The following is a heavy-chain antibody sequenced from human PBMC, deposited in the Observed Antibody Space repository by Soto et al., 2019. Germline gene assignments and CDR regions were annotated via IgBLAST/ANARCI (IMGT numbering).Heavy chain of an antibody. CDR2: IYWDDDK. CDR1: GFSLTTSGVG. D-gene: IGHD3-3*01. J-gene: IGHJ4*02. Sequence: QITLNESGPTQVKPRQTLTLTCTFSGFSLTTSGVGVAWIRQSPGKAPERLALIYWDDDKRYSPSLKSRLTITKDSSKNPVVLTMADLDPADTATYYCAHRVLRTVFGLITTTAIYFDFWGQGTPVAVSS. V-gene: IGHV2-5*02. CDR3: AHRVLRTVFGLITTTAIYFDF.